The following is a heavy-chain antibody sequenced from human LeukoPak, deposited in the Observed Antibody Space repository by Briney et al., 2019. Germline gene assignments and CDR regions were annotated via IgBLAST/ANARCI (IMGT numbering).Heavy chain of an antibody. CDR1: GFTFSSYG. J-gene: IGHJ6*02. CDR2: IWYDGSNT. D-gene: IGHD3-3*01. Sequence: GRSLRPSCAASGFTFSSYGMHWVRQPPGKGLEWVAVIWYDGSNTYYADSVKGRFTISRDNSKDTMYLQMNSLRAEDTAVYYCARDLASRGKYYDFWSGYPHYYYYGMDVWGQGTTVTVSS. V-gene: IGHV3-33*01. CDR3: ARDLASRGKYYDFWSGYPHYYYYGMDV.